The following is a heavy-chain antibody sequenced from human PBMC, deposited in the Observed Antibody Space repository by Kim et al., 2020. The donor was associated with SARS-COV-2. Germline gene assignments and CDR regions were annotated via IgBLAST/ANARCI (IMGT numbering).Heavy chain of an antibody. CDR1: GGSISSGGYY. J-gene: IGHJ5*02. CDR2: IYYSGST. CDR3: ARGYCSGGSCYSNRFDT. V-gene: IGHV4-31*03. Sequence: SETLSLTCTVSGGSISSGGYYWSWIRQHPGKGLEWIGYIYYSGSTYYNPSLKSRVTISVDTSKNQFSLKLSSVTAADTAVYYCARGYCSGGSCYSNRFDTWGQGTLVTVSS. D-gene: IGHD2-15*01.